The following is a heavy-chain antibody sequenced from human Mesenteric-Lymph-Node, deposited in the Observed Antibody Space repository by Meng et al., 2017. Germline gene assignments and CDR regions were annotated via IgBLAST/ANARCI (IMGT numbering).Heavy chain of an antibody. Sequence: QGHLPQLGGGLLKPSESLSLPCAVYGGSFSGYYWSWIRQPPGKGLEWIGEINHSGSTNYNPSLKSRVTISVDTSKNQFSLKLSSVTAADTAVYYCARGFVKYTVTRVGNWFDPWGQGTLVTVSS. CDR1: GGSFSGYY. CDR2: INHSGST. D-gene: IGHD4-17*01. J-gene: IGHJ5*02. CDR3: ARGFVKYTVTRVGNWFDP. V-gene: IGHV4-34*01.